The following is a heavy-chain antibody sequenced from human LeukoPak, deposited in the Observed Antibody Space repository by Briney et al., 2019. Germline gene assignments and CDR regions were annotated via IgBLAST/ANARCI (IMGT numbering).Heavy chain of an antibody. J-gene: IGHJ4*02. Sequence: PSETLSLTCAVYGGSFSGYYWSWIRQPPGKGLEWIGEINHSGSTNYNPSLKSRVTISVDTSKNQFSLKLGSVTAADTAVYYCASVVPSVSSAYFDYWGQGTLVTVSS. V-gene: IGHV4-34*01. CDR1: GGSFSGYY. CDR2: INHSGST. CDR3: ASVVPSVSSAYFDY. D-gene: IGHD6-19*01.